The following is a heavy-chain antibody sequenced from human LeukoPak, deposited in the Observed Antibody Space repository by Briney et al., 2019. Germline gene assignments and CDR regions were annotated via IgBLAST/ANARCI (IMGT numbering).Heavy chain of an antibody. Sequence: GGSLRLSCAVSGYTFRDAAMTWVRQAPGKGLEWVSLISSSGNNAYYADSVKGRFTISRDNSKNTLSLQMNSLRVEDTAIYYCAKDIQLSTWGLGTMVTVSS. J-gene: IGHJ3*01. D-gene: IGHD5-24*01. CDR3: AKDIQLST. CDR1: GYTFRDAA. CDR2: ISSSGNNA. V-gene: IGHV3-23*01.